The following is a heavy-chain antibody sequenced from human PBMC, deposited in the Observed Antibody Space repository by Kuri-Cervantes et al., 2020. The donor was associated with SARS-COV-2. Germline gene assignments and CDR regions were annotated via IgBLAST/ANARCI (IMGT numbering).Heavy chain of an antibody. V-gene: IGHV3-64D*06. CDR2: ISSNGEIT. J-gene: IGHJ3*01. CDR1: GFTFNAYS. D-gene: IGHD1-1*01. CDR3: VTRGGSEAFDV. Sequence: GESLKISCSASGFTFNAYSMHWVRQAPGKGLEYVSAISSNGEITYYADSVKGRFITSRDNSKNTLFLQMSGLRAEDTAVYFCVTRGGSEAFDVWGQGTMVTVSS.